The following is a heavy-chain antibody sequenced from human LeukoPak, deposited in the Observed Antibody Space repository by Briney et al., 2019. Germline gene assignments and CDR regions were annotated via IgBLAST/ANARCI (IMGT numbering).Heavy chain of an antibody. D-gene: IGHD2-15*01. CDR2: INHSGST. CDR1: GGSFSGYY. V-gene: IGHV4-34*01. J-gene: IGHJ4*02. CDR3: ARGGGGRLPTN. Sequence: KSSETLSLTCAVYGGSFSGYYWSWIRQPPGKGLEWIGEINHSGSTNYSPSLKSRVTISVDTSKNQFSLKLSSVTAADTAVYYCARGGGGRLPTNWGQGTLVTVSS.